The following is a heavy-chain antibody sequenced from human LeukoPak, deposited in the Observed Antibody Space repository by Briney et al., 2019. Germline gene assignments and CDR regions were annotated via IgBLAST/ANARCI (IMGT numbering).Heavy chain of an antibody. CDR3: ATSGRAAGTTHFDY. J-gene: IGHJ4*02. D-gene: IGHD6-13*01. CDR1: GFTFSSYA. V-gene: IGHV3-23*01. CDR2: ISGSGGST. Sequence: GGSLRLSCAASGFTFSSYAMSWVRQAPGKGLEWVSAISGSGGSTYYADSVKGRFTISRDNSKNTLYLQMNSLRAEDTVVYYCATSGRAAGTTHFDYWGQGTLVTVSS.